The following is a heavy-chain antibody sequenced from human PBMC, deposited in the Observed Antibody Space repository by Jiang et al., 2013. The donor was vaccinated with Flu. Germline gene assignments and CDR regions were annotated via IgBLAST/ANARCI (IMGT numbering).Heavy chain of an antibody. V-gene: IGHV3-30*18. CDR2: ISYDGSNK. CDR1: GFTFSSYG. Sequence: VQLVESGGGLVQPGRSLRLSCAASGFTFSSYGMHWVRQAPGKGLEWVAVISYDGSNKYYADSVKGRFTISRDNSKNTLYLQMNSLRAEDTAVYYCAKEKGRGYSYGYTNDYWARNRGHRLL. CDR3: AKEKGRGYSYGYTNDY. J-gene: IGHJ4*01. D-gene: IGHD5-18*01.